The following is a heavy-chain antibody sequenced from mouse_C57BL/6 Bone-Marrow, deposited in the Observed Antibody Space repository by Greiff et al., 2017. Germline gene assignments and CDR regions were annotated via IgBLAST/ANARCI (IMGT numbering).Heavy chain of an antibody. CDR1: GYAFTNYL. V-gene: IGHV1-54*01. CDR3: ARSQITTVVAPYYFDY. J-gene: IGHJ2*01. D-gene: IGHD1-1*01. CDR2: INPGSGGT. Sequence: VKLQESGAELVRPGTSVKVSCKASGYAFTNYLIEWVKQRPGQGLEWIGVINPGSGGTNYNEKFKGKATLTADKSSSTAYMQLSSLTSEDSAVYFCARSQITTVVAPYYFDYWGQGTTLTVSS.